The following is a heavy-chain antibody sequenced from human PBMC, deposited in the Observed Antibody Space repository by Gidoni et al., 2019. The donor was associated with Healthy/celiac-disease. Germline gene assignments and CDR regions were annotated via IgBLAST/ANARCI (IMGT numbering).Heavy chain of an antibody. D-gene: IGHD6-19*01. CDR1: GGSISSYY. CDR2: IYYSGST. Sequence: QVLLQVSGPGLFKPSETLSLTRPVSGGSISSYYWGWIRQPPGKGLEWIGYIYYSGSTNYNPSLKSRVTISVDTSKNQFSLKLSSVTAADTAVYYCATGYSSDLFDYWGQGTLVTVSS. J-gene: IGHJ4*02. CDR3: ATGYSSDLFDY. V-gene: IGHV4-59*08.